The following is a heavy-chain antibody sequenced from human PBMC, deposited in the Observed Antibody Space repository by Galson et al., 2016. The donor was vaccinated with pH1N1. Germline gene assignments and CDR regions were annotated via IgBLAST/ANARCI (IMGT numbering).Heavy chain of an antibody. J-gene: IGHJ3*01. V-gene: IGHV3-23*01. CDR3: AKGGSPQTPNDAFDV. Sequence: SLRLSCAASGFTFSTFAMIWVCQAPGKGLEWVSVISGNGGSPFYADSVKGRFTISRDNSKNTLFLQMNSLRVEDTALYYCAKGGSPQTPNDAFDVWGQGSMVTVSS. CDR2: ISGNGGSP. CDR1: GFTFSTFA. D-gene: IGHD3-16*01.